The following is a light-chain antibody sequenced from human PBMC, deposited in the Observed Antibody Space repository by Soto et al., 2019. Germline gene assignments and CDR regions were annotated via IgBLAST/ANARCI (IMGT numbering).Light chain of an antibody. CDR3: QQYESYPST. CDR1: QGISNS. V-gene: IGKV1-16*01. J-gene: IGKJ2*01. CDR2: ASS. Sequence: DIQMTQSPSSLSASVGDKVTITCRASQGISNSLAWFRLKPGRAPESVIFASSTLQSGVPSRFSGSGSGTHFTLTITSLQPEDSATFYCQQYESYPSTFGQGTRLEI.